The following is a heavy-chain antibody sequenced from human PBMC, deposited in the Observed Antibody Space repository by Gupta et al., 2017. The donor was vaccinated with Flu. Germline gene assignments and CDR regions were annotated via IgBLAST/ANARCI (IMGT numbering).Heavy chain of an antibody. Sequence: QAPGQGLEWMGWISSYNGNTNYTHKFQDRVTMTTDTSTSTVHMELRSLSSDDTAVYYCARLRNLRRNYYYMDVWGKGTTVTVSS. V-gene: IGHV1-18*01. D-gene: IGHD5-12*01. CDR3: ARLRNLRRNYYYMDV. J-gene: IGHJ6*03. CDR2: ISSYNGNT.